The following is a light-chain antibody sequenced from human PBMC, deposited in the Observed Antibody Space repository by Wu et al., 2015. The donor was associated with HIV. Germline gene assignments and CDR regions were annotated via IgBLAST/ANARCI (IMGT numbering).Light chain of an antibody. V-gene: IGKV1-5*03. CDR3: QQYDNYWT. Sequence: DIQMTQSPSTLSASVGERVTITCWASQSVSTWLAWYQQKPGKAPKVLIYKASILESGVPSRFSGSGSGTEFTLTITSLQPDDFATYHCQQYDNYWTFGQGTKVEIK. J-gene: IGKJ1*01. CDR2: KAS. CDR1: QSVSTW.